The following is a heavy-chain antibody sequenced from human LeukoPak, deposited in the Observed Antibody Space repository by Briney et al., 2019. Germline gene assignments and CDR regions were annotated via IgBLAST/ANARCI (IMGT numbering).Heavy chain of an antibody. CDR1: GFTFTNYW. J-gene: IGHJ4*02. CDR3: AREIHYHGSGSYYNKGADH. D-gene: IGHD3-10*01. V-gene: IGHV3-7*01. CDR2: INQDGSEK. Sequence: GGSLRLSCAASGFTFTNYWMSWVRQAPGKGLEWVANINQDGSEKYYGDSVRGRVTISRDNAKNSLYLQMSSLGAEDMAVYYCAREIHYHGSGSYYNKGADHWGQGTLVTVSS.